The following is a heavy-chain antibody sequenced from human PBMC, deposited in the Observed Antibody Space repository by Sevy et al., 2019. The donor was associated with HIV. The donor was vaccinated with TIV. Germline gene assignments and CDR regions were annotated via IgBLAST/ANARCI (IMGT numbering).Heavy chain of an antibody. CDR1: GYTFTGYY. CDR3: ARRNLRRYSSARWGAHWFDP. Sequence: GASVKVSCKASGYTFTGYYMHWVRQAPGQGLEWMGWINPNSGGTNYAQKFQGRVTMTRDTSISTAYMELSRLRSDETAVYYCARRNLRRYSSARWGAHWFDPWGQGTLVTVSS. D-gene: IGHD6-19*01. J-gene: IGHJ5*02. CDR2: INPNSGGT. V-gene: IGHV1-2*02.